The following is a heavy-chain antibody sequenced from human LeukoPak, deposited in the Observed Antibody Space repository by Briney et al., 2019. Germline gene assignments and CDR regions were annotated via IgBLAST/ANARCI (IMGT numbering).Heavy chain of an antibody. V-gene: IGHV3-7*01. CDR2: TNVDGSEK. Sequence: GGSLRLSCAASEFTFTNFWMSWVRQAPGKGLEWVANTNVDGSEKYYVAPVKGRAPISRANAMTFLYLQLNSLTVDDPAVYYGARDSASCRGCAFDISGQGTVVTVSS. J-gene: IGHJ3*02. CDR3: ARDSASCRGCAFDI. CDR1: EFTFTNFW. D-gene: IGHD2-2*01.